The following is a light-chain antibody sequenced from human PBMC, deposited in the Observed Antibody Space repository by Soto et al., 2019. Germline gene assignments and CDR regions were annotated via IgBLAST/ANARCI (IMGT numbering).Light chain of an antibody. J-gene: IGLJ1*01. CDR1: SSDVGGYNY. CDR3: SLYTSSSTYV. V-gene: IGLV2-14*01. CDR2: EVS. Sequence: QSVLTQPASVSGSPGQSITISCTGTSSDVGGYNYVSWYQQHPGKAPKLMIYEVSNRPSGVSNRFSGSKSGNTASLTISGLQAEDEADYYCSLYTSSSTYVFGTGTKVPS.